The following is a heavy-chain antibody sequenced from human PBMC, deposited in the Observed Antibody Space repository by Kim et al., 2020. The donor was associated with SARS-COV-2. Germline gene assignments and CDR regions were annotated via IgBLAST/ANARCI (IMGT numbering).Heavy chain of an antibody. D-gene: IGHD3-22*01. J-gene: IGHJ6*02. V-gene: IGHV3-49*04. CDR1: GFTFDDYA. CDR2: ISTKVYGGTT. CDR3: TRAMSPCYFDTSGFPGWRGLDV. Sequence: GGSLRLSCAASGFTFDDYAMNWVRQAPGKGLECIGFISTKVYGGTTEYAASVKGRFTMARDDSKSITYLQMNTLTTEDTAVYFCTRAMSPCYFDTSGFPGWRGLDVWGQGTTVTVSS.